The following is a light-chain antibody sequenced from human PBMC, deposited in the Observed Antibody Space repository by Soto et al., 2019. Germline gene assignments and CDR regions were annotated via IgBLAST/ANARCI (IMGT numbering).Light chain of an antibody. V-gene: IGLV1-44*01. Sequence: QSVLTQPPSASGTPGQRVTISCSGSSSNIGSNTVNWYQQLPGTAPKLLIYSTNQRPSGVPERFSGSKSGTSASLAISGLQSEDEADYYCAVWDDNLNGLFGGGTKLTVL. CDR3: AVWDDNLNGL. J-gene: IGLJ2*01. CDR2: STN. CDR1: SSNIGSNT.